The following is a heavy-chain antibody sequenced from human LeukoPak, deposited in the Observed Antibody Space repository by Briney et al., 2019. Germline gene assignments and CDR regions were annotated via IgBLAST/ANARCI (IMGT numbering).Heavy chain of an antibody. J-gene: IGHJ6*02. D-gene: IGHD4-11*01. CDR3: ARERTTVTGAPYYYYGMDV. CDR1: GYTFTGYY. CDR2: INPNSGGT. V-gene: IGHV1-2*02. Sequence: ASVTVSCKASGYTFTGYYMHWVRQAPGQGLEWMGWINPNSGGTNYAQKFQGRVTMTRDTSISTAYMELSRLRSDDTAMYYCARERTTVTGAPYYYYGMDVWGQGTTVTVSS.